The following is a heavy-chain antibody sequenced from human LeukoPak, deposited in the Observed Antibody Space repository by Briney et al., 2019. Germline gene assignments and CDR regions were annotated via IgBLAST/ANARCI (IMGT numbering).Heavy chain of an antibody. CDR1: GFTFRTSG. V-gene: IGHV4-34*01. CDR2: INHSGST. Sequence: GSLRLSCAASGFTFRTSGMNWIRQPPGKGLEWIGEINHSGSTNYNPSLKSRVTISVDTSKNQFSLKLSSVTAADTAVYYCARGYSYGSFSDYWGQGTLVTVSS. D-gene: IGHD5-18*01. J-gene: IGHJ4*02. CDR3: ARGYSYGSFSDY.